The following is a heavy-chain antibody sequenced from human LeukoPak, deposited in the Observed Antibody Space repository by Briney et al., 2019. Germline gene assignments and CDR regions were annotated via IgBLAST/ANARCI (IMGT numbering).Heavy chain of an antibody. CDR2: ISSGSTI. CDR3: ARDDYYDSSGYGPEFDY. V-gene: IGHV3-48*03. D-gene: IGHD3-22*01. J-gene: IGHJ4*02. CDR1: GFTFSSYE. Sequence: PGGSLRLSCAASGFTFSSYEMNWVRQAPGKGLEWVSYISSGSTIYYADSVKGRFTISRDNAKNSLYLQMNSLRAEDTAVYYCARDDYYDSSGYGPEFDYWGQGTLVTVSS.